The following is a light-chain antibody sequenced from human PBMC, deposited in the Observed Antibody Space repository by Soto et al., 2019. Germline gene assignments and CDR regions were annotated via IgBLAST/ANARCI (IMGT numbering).Light chain of an antibody. V-gene: IGKV1-5*03. CDR2: KAS. CDR1: QSISSW. J-gene: IGKJ1*01. Sequence: DIQMTQSPSTLSASVGDRVTITCRASQSISSWLAWYQQKPGKAPKLLIYKASSLESGVPSRFSGSGSGTEFTLTISSLQPDDFATYYCQQYNSYSPPWTFGQRTKVDIK. CDR3: QQYNSYSPPWT.